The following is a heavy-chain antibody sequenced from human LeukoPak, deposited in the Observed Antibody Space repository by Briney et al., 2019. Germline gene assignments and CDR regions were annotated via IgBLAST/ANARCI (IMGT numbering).Heavy chain of an antibody. Sequence: PGGSLRLSCAASGFTFSSYSMNWVRQAPGKGLEWVSSISSSSSYIYYADSVKGRFTISRDNAKNSLYLQMNSLRAEDTAVYYCARGPRNPEWSLSEDYWGQGTLVTVSS. V-gene: IGHV3-21*01. CDR3: ARGPRNPEWSLSEDY. J-gene: IGHJ4*02. D-gene: IGHD3-3*01. CDR1: GFTFSSYS. CDR2: ISSSSSYI.